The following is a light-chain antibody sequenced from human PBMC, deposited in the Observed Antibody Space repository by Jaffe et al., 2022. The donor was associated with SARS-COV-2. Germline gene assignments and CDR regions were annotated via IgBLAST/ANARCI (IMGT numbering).Light chain of an antibody. V-gene: IGKV3-11*01. Sequence: EIVLTQSPATLSLSPGERATLSCRASQSVSSYLAWYQQKPGQAPRLLIYDASTRATGTPARFSGRGSGTDFTLTISSLEPEDFAVYYCQHRTTWPRTFGQGTKVEIK. J-gene: IGKJ1*01. CDR2: DAS. CDR3: QHRTTWPRT. CDR1: QSVSSY.